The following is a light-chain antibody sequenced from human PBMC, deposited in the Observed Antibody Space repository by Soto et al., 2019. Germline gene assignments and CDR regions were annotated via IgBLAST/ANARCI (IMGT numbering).Light chain of an antibody. CDR3: QQRYSWPIT. CDR1: QSVSSY. CDR2: DAS. Sequence: EIVMTQSPATLSVSPGERATLSCRASQSVSSYLAWYQQKPGQAPRLLIYDASNRATGIPARFSGSGSGTDFTVTISSLEPEDFAVYYCQQRYSWPITFGQGTRLEIK. J-gene: IGKJ5*01. V-gene: IGKV3-11*01.